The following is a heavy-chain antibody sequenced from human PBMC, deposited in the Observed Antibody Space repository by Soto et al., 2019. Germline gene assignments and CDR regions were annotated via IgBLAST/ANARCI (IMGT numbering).Heavy chain of an antibody. CDR1: GFTFNGAW. V-gene: IGHV3-15*07. D-gene: IGHD3-16*01. CDR3: SADLPDWGAYAFDY. CDR2: VKSKVDGETI. J-gene: IGHJ4*02. Sequence: EVQLVESGGGLVEPGGSLRLSCAASGFTFNGAWMNWVRQGPGKGLERVGRVKSKVDGETIDYAAPVKGRFTISRDDSRKMVYLQMNSLSTEDTSMYYCSADLPDWGAYAFDYCGQGALVTVSS.